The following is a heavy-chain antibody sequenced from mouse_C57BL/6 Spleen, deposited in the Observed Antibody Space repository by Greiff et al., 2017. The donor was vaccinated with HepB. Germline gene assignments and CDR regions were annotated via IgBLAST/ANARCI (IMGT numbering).Heavy chain of an antibody. Sequence: EVKLVESGPELVKPGASVKMSCKASGYTFTDYNMHWVKQSPGKSLEWIGYINPDNGGTNYNQKFKGKATLTGNKSSSTAYMQLRSLTSEDSAVYYCARAVSVGDDAMDYWGQGTTVTASS. D-gene: IGHD2-13*01. CDR3: ARAVSVGDDAMDY. CDR2: INPDNGGT. J-gene: IGHJ4*01. V-gene: IGHV1-22*01. CDR1: GYTFTDYN.